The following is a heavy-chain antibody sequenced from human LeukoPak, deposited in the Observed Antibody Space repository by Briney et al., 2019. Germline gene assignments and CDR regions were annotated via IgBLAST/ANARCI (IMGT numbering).Heavy chain of an antibody. Sequence: ASVKVSCKASGYTFTSYGISWVRQAPGQGLEWMGWISAYNGNTNYAQKLQGRVTMTTDTSTSTAYMELRSLRSDDTAVYYCARDQYSSSWWGTYYYYYMDVWGKGTTVTISS. CDR2: ISAYNGNT. D-gene: IGHD6-13*01. CDR3: ARDQYSSSWWGTYYYYYMDV. V-gene: IGHV1-18*01. J-gene: IGHJ6*03. CDR1: GYTFTSYG.